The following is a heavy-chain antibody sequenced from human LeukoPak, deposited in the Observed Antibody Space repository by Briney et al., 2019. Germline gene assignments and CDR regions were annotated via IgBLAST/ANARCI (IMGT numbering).Heavy chain of an antibody. Sequence: ASVKVSCKASGYTFTSYGISWVRQAPGQGLEWMGWISAYNGNTNYAQKLQGRVTMTTDTSTSTAYMELRSLRSDDTAVYYCARDGYSSSWRYYYYSYGMDVWGQGTTVTVSS. V-gene: IGHV1-18*01. CDR3: ARDGYSSSWRYYYYSYGMDV. J-gene: IGHJ6*02. CDR1: GYTFTSYG. D-gene: IGHD6-13*01. CDR2: ISAYNGNT.